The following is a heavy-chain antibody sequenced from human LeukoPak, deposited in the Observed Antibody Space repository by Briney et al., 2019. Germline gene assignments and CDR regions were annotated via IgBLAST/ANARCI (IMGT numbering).Heavy chain of an antibody. Sequence: GRSLRLSCSASGFTFGDYGMSWVRQAPGKGLEWVSFIRSKGYSGTAEYAASVKGRFTISRDDSKNIAYLQMNSLKTEDTAVYYCSRGSPGDFWTGYYMDVWGKGTMVIVSS. CDR2: IRSKGYSGTA. J-gene: IGHJ6*03. V-gene: IGHV3-49*04. CDR3: SRGSPGDFWTGYYMDV. D-gene: IGHD3/OR15-3a*01. CDR1: GFTFGDYG.